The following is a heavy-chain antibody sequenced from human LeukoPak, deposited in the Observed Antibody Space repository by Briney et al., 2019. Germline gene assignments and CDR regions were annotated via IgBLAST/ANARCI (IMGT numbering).Heavy chain of an antibody. Sequence: PGGSLRLSCAASGFTFSDYAMSWVRQAPGKGLEWVSAIGAGGGTTYYADSVKGRFTISRDNSKNTLYLQMNSLRADDTAVHYCAENLNIYSGSNLHSWGQGTLVTVSS. V-gene: IGHV3-23*01. J-gene: IGHJ4*02. CDR3: AENLNIYSGSNLHS. CDR1: GFTFSDYA. CDR2: IGAGGGTT. D-gene: IGHD1-26*01.